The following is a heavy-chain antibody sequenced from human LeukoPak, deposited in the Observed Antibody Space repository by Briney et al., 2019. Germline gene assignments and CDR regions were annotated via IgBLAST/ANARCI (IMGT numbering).Heavy chain of an antibody. CDR3: VKGPPVGYFYYGMDV. Sequence: GGSLRLSCAASGFTFSSYGIHWVRQAPGKGLEYVSAISGTGGSTYYADSVKGRFTISRDNSKNTLYLQMSSLRAEDTAVYYCVKGPPVGYFYYGMDVWGKGTTVTVSS. CDR2: ISGTGGST. J-gene: IGHJ6*04. V-gene: IGHV3-64D*06. D-gene: IGHD1-14*01. CDR1: GFTFSSYG.